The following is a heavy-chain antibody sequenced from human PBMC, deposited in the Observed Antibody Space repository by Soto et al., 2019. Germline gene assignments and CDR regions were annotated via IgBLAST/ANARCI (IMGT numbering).Heavy chain of an antibody. CDR1: GGSIIRYY. D-gene: IGHD3-3*01. J-gene: IGHJ6*03. CDR3: ASNTKAYYDFWSGYYYYYYYMDV. CDR2: IYYSGST. Sequence: SENLSLTCTVSGGSIIRYYWSWIRQPPWKGLEWIGYIYYSGSTNYNPSLKSRVTISVDTSKNQFSLKLSSVTAADTAVCYCASNTKAYYDFWSGYYYYYYYMDVWGKGTTVT. V-gene: IGHV4-59*08.